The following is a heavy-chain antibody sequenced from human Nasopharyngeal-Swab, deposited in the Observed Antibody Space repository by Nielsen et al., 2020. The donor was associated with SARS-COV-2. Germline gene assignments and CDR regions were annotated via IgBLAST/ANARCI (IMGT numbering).Heavy chain of an antibody. Sequence: GGSLRLSCAASGFTFSSYAMHWVRQAPGKGLEWVAVISYDGNNKYYADSMKGRFTISRDNSKNTLYLQMNSLRAEDTAVYYCARDPDGGNVWEDAFDIWGQGTMVTVSS. CDR1: GFTFSSYA. J-gene: IGHJ3*02. V-gene: IGHV3-30-3*01. D-gene: IGHD4-23*01. CDR2: ISYDGNNK. CDR3: ARDPDGGNVWEDAFDI.